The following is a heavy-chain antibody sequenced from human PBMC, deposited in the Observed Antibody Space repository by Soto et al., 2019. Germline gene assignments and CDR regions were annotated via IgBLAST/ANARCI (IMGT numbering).Heavy chain of an antibody. CDR2: INPHGGST. D-gene: IGHD1-26*01. CDR3: ARSSGGNFGIIIEGTNWFAP. J-gene: IGHJ5*02. Sequence: VASVKGSCKAPRDTFTSYYINWVRQAPGQGLEWMGVINPHGGSTAYAQKFKGRVTLTRDTSASTVYMEVSSLTSEDTAMYYCARSSGGNFGIIIEGTNWFAPWGQGTLVTVSS. CDR1: RDTFTSYY. V-gene: IGHV1-46*01.